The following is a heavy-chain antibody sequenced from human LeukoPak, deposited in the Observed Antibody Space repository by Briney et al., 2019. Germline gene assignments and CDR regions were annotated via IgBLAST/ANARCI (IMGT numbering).Heavy chain of an antibody. J-gene: IGHJ3*02. CDR3: ARDGPRTYYYDSSGHNGAFDI. V-gene: IGHV3-48*01. CDR2: ISSSSSTI. Sequence: GGSLRLSCAASGFTFSSYSMNWVRQAPGKGLKGVSYISSSSSTIYYADSVKGRFTISRDNAKNSLYLQMNSLRAEDTAVYYCARDGPRTYYYDSSGHNGAFDIWGQGTMVTVSS. CDR1: GFTFSSYS. D-gene: IGHD3-22*01.